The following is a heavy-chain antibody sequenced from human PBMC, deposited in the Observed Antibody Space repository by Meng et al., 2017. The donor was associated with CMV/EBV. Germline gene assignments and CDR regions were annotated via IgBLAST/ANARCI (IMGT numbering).Heavy chain of an antibody. J-gene: IGHJ5*02. CDR3: ARGGTDYWSGYVWFDP. V-gene: IGHV4-59*01. Sequence: SETLSLTCTVSGGSISSYYWSWIRQPPGKGLEWVGYIYYNGNTNYNPSLKSRVTISVDTSKNQFSLKMSYVTAADTAMYYCARGGTDYWSGYVWFDPWGQGTLVTVSS. D-gene: IGHD3-3*01. CDR1: GGSISSYY. CDR2: IYYNGNT.